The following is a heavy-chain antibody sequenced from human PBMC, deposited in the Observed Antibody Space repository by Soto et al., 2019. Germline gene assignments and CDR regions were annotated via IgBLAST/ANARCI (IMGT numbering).Heavy chain of an antibody. V-gene: IGHV3-23*01. D-gene: IGHD3-10*01. CDR3: AKDLSDGSGSYYFYY. CDR2: ISGSGGST. Sequence: GGSLRLSCAASGFTFSSYAMSWVRQAPGKGLEWVSAISGSGGSTYYADSVKGRFTISRDNSKNTLYLQMNSLRAEDTAVYYCAKDLSDGSGSYYFYYWGQGTPVTSPQ. J-gene: IGHJ4*02. CDR1: GFTFSSYA.